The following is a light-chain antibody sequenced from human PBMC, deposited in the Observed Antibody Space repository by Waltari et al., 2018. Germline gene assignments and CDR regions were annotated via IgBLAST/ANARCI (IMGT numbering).Light chain of an antibody. V-gene: IGLV1-47*01. Sequence: QSVLTQPPSASGTPGQRVTISCSGSSSNIGSNYVYWYQQLPGTAPKLLTYRNKQRPSGVPDRFSGSKSGTSASLAISGLRSEDEADYYCAAWDDSLSGPNWVFGGGTKLTVL. J-gene: IGLJ3*02. CDR3: AAWDDSLSGPNWV. CDR1: SSNIGSNY. CDR2: RNK.